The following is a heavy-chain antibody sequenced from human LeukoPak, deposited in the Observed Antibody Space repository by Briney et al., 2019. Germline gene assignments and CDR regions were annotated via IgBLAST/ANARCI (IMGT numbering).Heavy chain of an antibody. D-gene: IGHD3-10*01. CDR3: ARDRVGYYGSGFMDV. CDR2: IYYSGST. J-gene: IGHJ6*03. CDR1: GGSISSYY. Sequence: SETLSLTCTVSGGSISSYYWSWIRQPPGKGLEWIGYIYYSGSTNYNPSLKSRVTISVDTSKNQFSLKLSSVTAADTAVYYCARDRVGYYGSGFMDVWGKGTTVTISS. V-gene: IGHV4-59*12.